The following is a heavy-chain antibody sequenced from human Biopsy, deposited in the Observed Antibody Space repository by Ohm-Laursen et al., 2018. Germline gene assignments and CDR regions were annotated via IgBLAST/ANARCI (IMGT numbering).Heavy chain of an antibody. CDR3: AAYYYDSSGYFYAFHY. CDR2: VSYSGNT. V-gene: IGHV4-61*05. CDR1: GGSISNNNYY. Sequence: TLSLTCAVSGGSISNNNYYWSWIRQPLGKGLEWIGYVSYSGNTKYNPSLKSRVIISADTSKNQFSLKLSSVTAADTAMYYCAAYYYDSSGYFYAFHYWGQGTLVTVSS. D-gene: IGHD3-22*01. J-gene: IGHJ4*02.